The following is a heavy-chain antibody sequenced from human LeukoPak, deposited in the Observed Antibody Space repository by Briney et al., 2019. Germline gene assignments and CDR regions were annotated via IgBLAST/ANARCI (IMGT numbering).Heavy chain of an antibody. V-gene: IGHV3-30*03. CDR3: AREASPYYYDSSGYYSNWFDP. J-gene: IGHJ5*02. Sequence: GRSLRLSCAASGFTFSSYAMHWVRQAPRKGLEWVADISYDGGNKYYADSVKGRFTISRDNSKNTLYLRMNSLRAEDTAVYYCAREASPYYYDSSGYYSNWFDPWGQGTLVTVSS. D-gene: IGHD3-22*01. CDR2: ISYDGGNK. CDR1: GFTFSSYA.